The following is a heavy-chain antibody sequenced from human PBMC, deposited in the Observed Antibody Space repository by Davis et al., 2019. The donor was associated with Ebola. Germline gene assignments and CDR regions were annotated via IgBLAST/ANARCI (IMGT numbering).Heavy chain of an antibody. CDR2: ISSSGSTI. D-gene: IGHD3-9*01. CDR3: ARWVDWLGLDY. Sequence: LSLTCAVYGGSFSGYYWSWIRQAPGKGLEWVSYISSSGSTIYYADSVKGRFTISRDNAKNSLYLQMNSLRAEDTAVYYCARWVDWLGLDYWGQGTLVTVSS. V-gene: IGHV3-11*01. CDR1: GGSFSGYY. J-gene: IGHJ4*02.